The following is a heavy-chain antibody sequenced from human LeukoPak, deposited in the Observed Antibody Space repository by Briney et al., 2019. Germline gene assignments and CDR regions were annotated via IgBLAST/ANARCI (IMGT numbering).Heavy chain of an antibody. Sequence: GGSLRLSCAASGYTFTSYAIHWVRQAPGQRLEWMGWINAGNGNTKYSENFQGRVTITRDTSASTAYMELSSLRSEDTAVYYCATDGWGYGSGWDFDYWGQGTLVTVSS. D-gene: IGHD6-19*01. V-gene: IGHV1-3*01. CDR2: INAGNGNT. CDR3: ATDGWGYGSGWDFDY. J-gene: IGHJ4*02. CDR1: GYTFTSYA.